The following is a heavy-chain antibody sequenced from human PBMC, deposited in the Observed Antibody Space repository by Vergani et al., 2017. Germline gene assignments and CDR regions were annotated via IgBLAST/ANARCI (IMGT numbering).Heavy chain of an antibody. CDR1: GFTFSSYG. Sequence: QVQLVESGGGVVQPGRSLRLSCAASGFTFSSYGMHWVRQAPGKGLEWVAVIWYDGSNKYYADSVKGRFTISRDNSKNTLYLQMNSLRAEDTAVYYCARDLAVAGYYYYGMDVWGQGTTVTVSS. CDR3: ARDLAVAGYYYYGMDV. J-gene: IGHJ6*02. CDR2: IWYDGSNK. V-gene: IGHV3-33*01. D-gene: IGHD6-19*01.